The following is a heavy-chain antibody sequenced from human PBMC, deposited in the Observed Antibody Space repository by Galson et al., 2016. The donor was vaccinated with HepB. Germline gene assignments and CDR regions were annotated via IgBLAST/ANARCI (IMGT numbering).Heavy chain of an antibody. J-gene: IGHJ4*02. D-gene: IGHD3-22*01. V-gene: IGHV4/OR15-8*01. Sequence: SETLSLTCIVSNGSITSSNWWSWVRQPPGKGLEWIGDIHHTGSSTYNPSLTGRLTISVDKSNNQLSLRLTSVTAADTAVYYCARERPDFSDTTGYSGGFDNWGQGTLVTVSS. CDR1: NGSITSSNW. CDR3: ARERPDFSDTTGYSGGFDN. CDR2: IHHTGSS.